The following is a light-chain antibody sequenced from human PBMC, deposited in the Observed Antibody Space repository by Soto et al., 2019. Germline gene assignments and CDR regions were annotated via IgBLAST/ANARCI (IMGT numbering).Light chain of an antibody. CDR1: QGIRND. V-gene: IGKV1-39*01. J-gene: IGKJ5*01. CDR3: QQSYSTPRIT. CDR2: AAS. Sequence: IQMTQSPSSLSASVGDRVTITCRASQGIRNDLGWYQQKPGKAPKLLIYAASSLQSGVPSRFSGSGSGTDFTLTISSLQPEDFATYYCQQSYSTPRITFGQGTRLEIK.